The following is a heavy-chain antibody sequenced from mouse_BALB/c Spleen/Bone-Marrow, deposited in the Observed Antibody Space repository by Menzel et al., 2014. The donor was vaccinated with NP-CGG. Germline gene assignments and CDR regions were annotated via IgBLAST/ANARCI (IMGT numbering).Heavy chain of an antibody. D-gene: IGHD4-1*01. V-gene: IGHV1S56*01. CDR2: IYSGNVNT. CDR3: ARRGLTGTIDY. Sequence: QVQLKQSGPELVKPGASVRISCKASGYTFTSYYIHWVKQRPGQGLEWTGWIYSGNVNTKYNEKFKGKATLTVDKSSSTAYMQLSSLASEDSAVYFCARRGLTGTIDYWGQGTIFTVSS. J-gene: IGHJ2*01. CDR1: GYTFTSYY.